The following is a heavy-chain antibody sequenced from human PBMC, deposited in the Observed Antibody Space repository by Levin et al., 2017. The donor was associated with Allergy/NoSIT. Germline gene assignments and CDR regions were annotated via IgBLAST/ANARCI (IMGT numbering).Heavy chain of an antibody. Sequence: GSLRLSCTVSGGSISSSSYYWGWIRQPPGKGLEWIGSIYYSGSTYYNPSLKSRVTISVDTSKNQFSLKLSSVTAADTAVYYCARVFYSGSSYGDYWGQGTLVTVSS. CDR3: ARVFYSGSSYGDY. D-gene: IGHD1-26*01. J-gene: IGHJ4*02. V-gene: IGHV4-39*07. CDR1: GGSISSSSYY. CDR2: IYYSGST.